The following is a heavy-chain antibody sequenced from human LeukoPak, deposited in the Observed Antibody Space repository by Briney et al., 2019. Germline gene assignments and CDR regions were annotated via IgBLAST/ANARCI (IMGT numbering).Heavy chain of an antibody. CDR2: ISSSNSYI. D-gene: IGHD3-22*01. Sequence: PGGSLRLSCAASGFTFSSYNMHWVRQPPGKGLEWVSSISSSNSYIYYADSMKGRFTISRDNSKNSLYLQMNSLRAEDTAVYYRARGYDSTGYSLDYYHGMDVWGQGTTVTVSS. CDR1: GFTFSSYN. CDR3: ARGYDSTGYSLDYYHGMDV. V-gene: IGHV3-21*01. J-gene: IGHJ6*02.